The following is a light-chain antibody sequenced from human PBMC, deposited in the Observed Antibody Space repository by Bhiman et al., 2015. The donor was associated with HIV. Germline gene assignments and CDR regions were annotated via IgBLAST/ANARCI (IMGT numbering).Light chain of an antibody. V-gene: IGLV3-1*01. J-gene: IGLJ3*02. CDR2: QDT. CDR3: QAWDSSTGV. Sequence: SYELTQPPSVSVSPGQTASITCSGDKLGQTYASWYQGKPSQSPILVIYQDTKRPSGIPERFSGSISGNTATLTISGTQPLDEADYYCQAWDSSTGVFGGGTKLTVL. CDR1: KLGQTY.